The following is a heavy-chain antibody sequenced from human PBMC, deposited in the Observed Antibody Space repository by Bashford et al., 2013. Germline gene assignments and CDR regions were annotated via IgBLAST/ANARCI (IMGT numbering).Heavy chain of an antibody. D-gene: IGHD4-11*01. CDR3: VSVPVTTRTFDP. Sequence: SETLSLTCSVSGASISSGGYYWTWIRQHPGKGLEWIGNIYGSGITNYSPSLKGRVSISVDTPNSQFYLKLTSVTAADTAKYYCVSVPVTTRTFDPWGRREVLVTVSS. J-gene: IGHJ5*02. CDR2: IYGSGIT. CDR1: GASISSGGYY. V-gene: IGHV4-31*03.